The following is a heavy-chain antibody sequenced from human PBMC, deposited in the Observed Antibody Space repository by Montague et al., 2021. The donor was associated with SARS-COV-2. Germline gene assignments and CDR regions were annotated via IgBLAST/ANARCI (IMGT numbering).Heavy chain of an antibody. J-gene: IGHJ4*02. CDR3: ARGRDERGYSFGYYYFDL. CDR2: MHYRGST. Sequence: TRSLTCTISGGSVSPYYWSWIRQPPGKGLEWIGYMHYRGSTNYNPSLESRVTMSLDTSENQFSLKLTSVTAAETAVYFCARGRDERGYSFGYYYFDLWGQGTLVTVSS. V-gene: IGHV4-59*02. D-gene: IGHD5-18*01. CDR1: GGSVSPYY.